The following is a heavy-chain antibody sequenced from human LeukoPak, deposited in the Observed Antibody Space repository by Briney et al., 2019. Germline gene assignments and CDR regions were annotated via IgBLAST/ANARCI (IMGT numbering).Heavy chain of an antibody. CDR2: IYYSGST. CDR1: GGSISSSSYY. V-gene: IGHV4-39*07. D-gene: IGHD6-13*01. Sequence: SETLSLTCTVSGGSISSSSYYWGWIRQPPGKGLEWIGSIYYSGSTYYNPSLKSRATISVDTSKNQFSLKLSSVTAADTAVYYCARTYGSSGLGYFDLWGRGTLVTVSS. J-gene: IGHJ2*01. CDR3: ARTYGSSGLGYFDL.